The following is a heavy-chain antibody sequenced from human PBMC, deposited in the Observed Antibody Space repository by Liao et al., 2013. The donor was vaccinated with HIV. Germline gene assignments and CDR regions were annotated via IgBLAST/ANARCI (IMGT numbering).Heavy chain of an antibody. CDR3: ARVGASWYPSFYFDL. D-gene: IGHD6-13*01. V-gene: IGHV4-61*02. CDR1: GGSISSGSFY. J-gene: IGHJ2*01. Sequence: QVQLQESGPGLVKPSQTLSLTCTVSGGSISSGSFYWTWIRQPAGKALEWVGHIYASGSTKYNPSLRSRVTISLDTSKNHFSLNLSAVTDADTAVYYCARVGASWYPSFYFDL. CDR2: IYASGST.